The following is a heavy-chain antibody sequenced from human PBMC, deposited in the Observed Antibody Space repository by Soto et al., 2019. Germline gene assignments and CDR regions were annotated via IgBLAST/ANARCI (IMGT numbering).Heavy chain of an antibody. D-gene: IGHD6-6*01. CDR3: ARGWTIAPRGIDY. V-gene: IGHV3-30*03. CDR2: ISYDGRKK. Sequence: GGSLRLSCAASGFIFSSYGMHWVRQAPGKGLQWVAVISYDGRKKYYADSVKGRFTISRDNSKNTLYLQMHSLRADDTAPYYCARGWTIAPRGIDYWGQGTLVTVSS. CDR1: GFIFSSYG. J-gene: IGHJ4*02.